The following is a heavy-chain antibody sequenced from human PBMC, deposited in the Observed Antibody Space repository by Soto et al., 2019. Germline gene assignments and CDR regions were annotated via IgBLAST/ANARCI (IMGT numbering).Heavy chain of an antibody. V-gene: IGHV3-11*05. J-gene: IGHJ4*02. CDR1: GFTFSDYY. Sequence: GGSLRLSCAASGFTFSDYYMSWIRQAPGKGLEWVSYISSSSSYTNYADSVKGRFTISRDNAKNSLYLQMNSLRAEDTAVYYCARVDILTVRPFDYWGQRTLVSVSS. CDR2: ISSSSSYT. CDR3: ARVDILTVRPFDY. D-gene: IGHD3-9*01.